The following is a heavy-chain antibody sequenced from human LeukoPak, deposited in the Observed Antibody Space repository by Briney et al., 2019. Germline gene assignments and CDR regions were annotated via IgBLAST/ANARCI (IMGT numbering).Heavy chain of an antibody. V-gene: IGHV3-73*01. CDR3: TRHLSGDGVMAYYYYMDV. CDR1: GFTFSGSA. Sequence: GGSLRLSCAASGFTFSGSAMHWVRQASGKGLEWVGRIRSKANSYATAYAASVKGRFTISRDDSKNTAYLQMNSLKTEDTAVYYCTRHLSGDGVMAYYYYMDVWGKGTTVTVSS. D-gene: IGHD2-21*02. CDR2: IRSKANSYAT. J-gene: IGHJ6*03.